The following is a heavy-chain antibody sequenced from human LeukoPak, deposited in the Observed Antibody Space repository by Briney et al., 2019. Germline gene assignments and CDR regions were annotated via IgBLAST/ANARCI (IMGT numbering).Heavy chain of an antibody. D-gene: IGHD6-19*01. V-gene: IGHV3-23*01. CDR1: GFTFSSYA. CDR3: AKAPGYSTGPLRN. CDR2: ISGSGGST. Sequence: GGSLRLSCAASGFTFSSYAMSWVRQAPGKGLEWVSTISGSGGSTYYADSVKGRFTISRDNSKNTLYLQMNSLRAEDTAVYYCAKAPGYSTGPLRNWGQGTLVTVSS. J-gene: IGHJ4*02.